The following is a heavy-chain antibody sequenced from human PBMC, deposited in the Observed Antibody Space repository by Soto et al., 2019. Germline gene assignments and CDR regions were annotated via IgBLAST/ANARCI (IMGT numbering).Heavy chain of an antibody. D-gene: IGHD5-18*01. CDR3: ANQIQTGH. J-gene: IGHJ4*02. CDR2: ISHDGRTK. CDR1: GFTFSSYG. V-gene: IGHV3-30*18. Sequence: QVQLVESGGGVVQPGTSLRLSCAASGFTFSSYGMHWVRQAPGKGLAWVAVISHDGRTKYYADSVKGRFTISRDNSKNTPYLHMNSLRVEDTAVYYCANQIQTGHCGQGTLVIVSS.